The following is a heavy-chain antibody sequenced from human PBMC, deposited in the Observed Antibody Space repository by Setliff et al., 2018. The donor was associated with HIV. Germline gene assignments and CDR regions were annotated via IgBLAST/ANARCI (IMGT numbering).Heavy chain of an antibody. CDR1: GYTFTGYF. V-gene: IGHV1-2*06. Sequence: ASVKVSCKASGYTFTGYFIHWVRQAPGQGLEWMGRINPNSGGTNYAQKFQGRVTMTRDTSISTAHMELRRLRSDDTAVYYCARSGPRDHDFWYDQSRRYFDLWGRGTLVTVSS. CDR2: INPNSGGT. D-gene: IGHD3-3*01. CDR3: ARSGPRDHDFWYDQSRRYFDL. J-gene: IGHJ2*01.